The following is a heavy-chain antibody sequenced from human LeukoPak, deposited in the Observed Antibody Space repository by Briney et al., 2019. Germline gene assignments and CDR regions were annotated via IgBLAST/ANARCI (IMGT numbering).Heavy chain of an antibody. D-gene: IGHD6-6*01. V-gene: IGHV3-64*01. Sequence: GGSLRLSCAASGFTFSSYGMHWVRQAPGKGLEYVAAISSNGGSTDYANSVKGRFTISRDNSKNTLYLQMGSLRAEDMAVYYCARISSSYDYDYWGQGTLVTVSS. CDR1: GFTFSSYG. CDR3: ARISSSYDYDY. CDR2: ISSNGGST. J-gene: IGHJ4*02.